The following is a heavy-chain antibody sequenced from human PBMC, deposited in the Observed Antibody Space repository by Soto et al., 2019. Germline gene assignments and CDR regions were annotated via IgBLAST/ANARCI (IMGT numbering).Heavy chain of an antibody. CDR2: IYYSGST. V-gene: IGHV4-39*01. J-gene: IGHJ4*02. CDR3: AIIAAVTQDY. D-gene: IGHD6-13*01. Sequence: SETLSLTCTVSGGSISSSSYYWGWIRQPPGKGLEWIGSIYYSGSTYYNTSLKSRVTISVDTSKNQFSLKLSSVTAADTAVYYCAIIAAVTQDYWGQGTLVTVSS. CDR1: GGSISSSSYY.